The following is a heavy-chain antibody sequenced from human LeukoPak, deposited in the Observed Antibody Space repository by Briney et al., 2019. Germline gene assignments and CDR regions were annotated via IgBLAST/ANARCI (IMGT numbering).Heavy chain of an antibody. Sequence: GYLRLSCTASGFTFSDYAMSWFRQAPGKGLEWVGFIRNKAYGGTAEYAASVKGRFTISRDDSKTIAYLQMNSLKTEDTAVYYCTREKRYFDWFQADYWGQGTLVTVSS. CDR3: TREKRYFDWFQADY. CDR1: GFTFSDYA. D-gene: IGHD3-9*01. CDR2: IRNKAYGGTA. J-gene: IGHJ4*02. V-gene: IGHV3-49*03.